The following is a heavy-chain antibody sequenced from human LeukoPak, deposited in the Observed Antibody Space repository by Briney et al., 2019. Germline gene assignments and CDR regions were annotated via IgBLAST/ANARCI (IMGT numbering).Heavy chain of an antibody. V-gene: IGHV4-59*08. CDR3: ARHERDTSWYYFDY. CDR1: GVLIGSYY. CDR2: IYDAGTT. J-gene: IGHJ4*02. Sequence: SEILCFTCSVWGVLIGSYYWNWIRQPPGKELEWLGYIYDAGTTNYSPSLQSRLNITVDTSKNQFSLKSSSVTAADTAVYYCARHERDTSWYYFDYWGQGTLVTVSS. D-gene: IGHD2-2*01.